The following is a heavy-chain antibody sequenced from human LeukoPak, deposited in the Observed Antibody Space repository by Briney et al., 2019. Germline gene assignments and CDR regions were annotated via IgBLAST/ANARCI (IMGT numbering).Heavy chain of an antibody. CDR1: GFTFNNYA. J-gene: IGHJ6*02. CDR3: ARDTSFNYGAHAMDV. CDR2: ISGSGVNT. Sequence: GGSLRLSCAASGFTFNNYAMNWVRQAPEKGLEWVLGISGSGVNTYYADSVEGRFTISRDNSKNTLYLQLNSLRGEDTAIYYCARDTSFNYGAHAMDVWGQGTTVTVSS. V-gene: IGHV3-23*01. D-gene: IGHD4/OR15-4a*01.